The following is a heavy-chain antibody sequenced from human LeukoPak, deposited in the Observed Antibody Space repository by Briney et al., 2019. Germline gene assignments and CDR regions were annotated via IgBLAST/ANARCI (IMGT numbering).Heavy chain of an antibody. D-gene: IGHD6-19*01. CDR2: IYYSGST. CDR1: GGSISDYY. V-gene: IGHV4-59*08. J-gene: IGHJ4*02. CDR3: AASSGWLLDY. Sequence: SETLSLTCTVSGGSISDYYWSWIRQPPGKGLGWIGYIYYSGSTNYNPSLKSRVTISVDTSKNQFSLKLSSVTAADTAVYYCAASSGWLLDYWGQGTLVTVSS.